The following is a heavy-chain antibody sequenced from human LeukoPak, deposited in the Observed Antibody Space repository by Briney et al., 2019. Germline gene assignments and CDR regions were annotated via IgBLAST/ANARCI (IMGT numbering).Heavy chain of an antibody. CDR3: TNYDSSASRFDS. D-gene: IGHD3-22*01. J-gene: IGHJ4*02. CDR1: GYAFTRHY. Sequence: GASVKVSCKASGYAFTRHYMHWVRQAPGQGLEWMGLINPSGSSTIYAQKFQGRVTMTRDMSTSTDYMELSRLTSDDTAVYYCTNYDSSASRFDSWGQGTLVTVSS. V-gene: IGHV1-46*01. CDR2: INPSGSST.